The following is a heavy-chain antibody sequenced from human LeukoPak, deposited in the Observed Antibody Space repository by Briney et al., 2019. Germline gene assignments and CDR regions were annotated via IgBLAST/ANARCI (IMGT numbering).Heavy chain of an antibody. J-gene: IGHJ4*02. CDR3: ARGDYYYGSGSYRFDY. CDR2: IYTSGST. V-gene: IGHV4-39*07. CDR1: GGSISSSSYY. Sequence: SETLSLTCTVSGGSISSSSYYWGWIRQPPGKGLEWIGRIYTSGSTNYNPSLKSRVTMPVYTSKNQFSLKLSSVTAADTAVYYCARGDYYYGSGSYRFDYWGQGTLVTVSS. D-gene: IGHD3-10*01.